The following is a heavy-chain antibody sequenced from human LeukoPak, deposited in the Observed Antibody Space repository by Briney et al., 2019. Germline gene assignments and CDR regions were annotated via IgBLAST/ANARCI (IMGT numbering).Heavy chain of an antibody. CDR2: ILYDGSNE. CDR3: ARRDVLTGSTWFDP. Sequence: PGGSPKLSCAASGFTFSSFGMHGVRHTPGKGLEWLAIILYDGSNEYADSVKGRFTISRDNSRNTLYLQMNSLRAEDTAVYFCARRDVLTGSTWFDPWGQGTLVVVSS. CDR1: GFTFSSFG. D-gene: IGHD3-9*01. J-gene: IGHJ5*02. V-gene: IGHV3-33*01.